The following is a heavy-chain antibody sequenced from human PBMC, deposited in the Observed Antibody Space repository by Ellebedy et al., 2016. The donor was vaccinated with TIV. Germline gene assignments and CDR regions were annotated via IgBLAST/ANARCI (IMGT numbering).Heavy chain of an antibody. Sequence: PGGSLRLSCAASGFIFSHYWMHWVRQVPGKGPVWLSRINTDGRTTNYADSVKGRFTISRDNAKNTLFLQMNSLRAEDTAVYYCARDRDSGYIPLGYWGQGTLVSVSS. D-gene: IGHD5-12*01. J-gene: IGHJ4*02. CDR1: GFIFSHYW. CDR2: INTDGRTT. V-gene: IGHV3-74*01. CDR3: ARDRDSGYIPLGY.